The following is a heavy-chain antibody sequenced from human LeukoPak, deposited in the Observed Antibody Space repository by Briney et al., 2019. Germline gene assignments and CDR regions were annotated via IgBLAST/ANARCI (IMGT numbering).Heavy chain of an antibody. Sequence: SETLSLTCTVSGGSISSYYWSWIRQPPGKGLEWIGYIYYSGSTNYNPSLKSRVTISVDTSKNQFSLKLSSVTAADTAVYYCARARYCSSTSCYPRVGYFDYWGQGTLVTVSS. CDR3: ARARYCSSTSCYPRVGYFDY. CDR1: GGSISSYY. V-gene: IGHV4-59*01. J-gene: IGHJ4*02. CDR2: IYYSGST. D-gene: IGHD2-2*01.